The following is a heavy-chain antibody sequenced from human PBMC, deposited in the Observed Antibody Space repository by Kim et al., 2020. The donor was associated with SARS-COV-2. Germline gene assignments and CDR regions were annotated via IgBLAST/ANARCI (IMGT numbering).Heavy chain of an antibody. J-gene: IGHJ3*02. CDR1: GFTFSSYD. CDR3: ARAGVGATWGHAFDI. V-gene: IGHV3-13*04. Sequence: GGSLRLSCAASGFTFSSYDMHWVRQATGKGLEWVSAIGTAGDTYYPGSVKGRFTISRENAKNSLYLQMNSLRAGDTAVYYCARAGVGATWGHAFDIWGQGTMVTVSS. CDR2: IGTAGDT. D-gene: IGHD1-26*01.